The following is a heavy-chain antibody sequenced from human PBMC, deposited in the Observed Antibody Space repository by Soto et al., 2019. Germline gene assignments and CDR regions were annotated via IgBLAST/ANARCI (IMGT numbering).Heavy chain of an antibody. J-gene: IGHJ2*01. CDR2: ITGSGGGGNT. Sequence: EVQLLESGGGLVQPGGSLRLSCAASKFTFSSYVMHWVRQAPGKGLEWVSTITGSGGGGNTYYADSVKGRFTISRDNSMDTLVLQMNRLRADDTALYYCAKDRANWYFDLWGPGTLVTVSS. CDR1: KFTFSSYV. CDR3: AKDRANWYFDL. V-gene: IGHV3-23*01.